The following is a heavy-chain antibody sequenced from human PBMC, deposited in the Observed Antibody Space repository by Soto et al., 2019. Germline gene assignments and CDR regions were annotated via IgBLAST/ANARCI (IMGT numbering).Heavy chain of an antibody. CDR2: ISGSGGST. CDR3: ARSGGDYRPFDS. V-gene: IGHV3-23*01. CDR1: GFTFSSYA. J-gene: IGHJ4*02. Sequence: PGGSLRLSCAASGFTFSSYAMSWVRQAPGKGLEWVSAISGSGGSTYYADSVTGRFTISRDNSKNKVYLQLNSLRAEDTALYYCARSGGDYRPFDSWGQGTLVTVSS. D-gene: IGHD2-21*01.